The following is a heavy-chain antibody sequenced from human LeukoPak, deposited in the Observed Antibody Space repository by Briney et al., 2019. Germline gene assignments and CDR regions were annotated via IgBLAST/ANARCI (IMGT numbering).Heavy chain of an antibody. D-gene: IGHD3-10*01. Sequence: PGGSLRLSCAASGFTFSSYSMNWVRQAPGKGLEWVSYISSSSSTIYYADSVKGRFTISRDNAKNSLYLQMNSLRAEDTAVYYCAREAGWVRGVIDYWGQGTLVTVSS. CDR3: AREAGWVRGVIDY. V-gene: IGHV3-48*01. CDR1: GFTFSSYS. CDR2: ISSSSSTI. J-gene: IGHJ4*02.